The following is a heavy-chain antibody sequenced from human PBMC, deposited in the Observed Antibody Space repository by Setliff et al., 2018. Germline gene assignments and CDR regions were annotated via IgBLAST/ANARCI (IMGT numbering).Heavy chain of an antibody. Sequence: GESLRLSCAASGFTFSSYSMNWVRQAPGKGLEWVSYISSSSSTIYYADSVKGRFTISRDNAKNSLYLQMNSLRAEDTAVYYCARGSVGSGSYLDRFDYWGQGTLVTVSS. V-gene: IGHV3-48*01. CDR2: ISSSSSTI. J-gene: IGHJ4*02. CDR1: GFTFSSYS. CDR3: ARGSVGSGSYLDRFDY. D-gene: IGHD1-26*01.